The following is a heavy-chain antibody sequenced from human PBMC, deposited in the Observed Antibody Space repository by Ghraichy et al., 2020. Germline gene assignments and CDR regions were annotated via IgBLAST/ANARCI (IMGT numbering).Heavy chain of an antibody. V-gene: IGHV3-7*01. Sequence: SCAASGFPFSSYWMNWVRQAPGKGLEWVASIKQGGSEKNYVDSVKGRFTISRDNARNSLYLQLNSLRVEDTAVYYCARLGYCSKTTCWQAWFDSWGQGTLVTVSS. CDR1: GFPFSSYW. D-gene: IGHD2-8*01. CDR2: IKQGGSEK. J-gene: IGHJ5*01. CDR3: ARLGYCSKTTCWQAWFDS.